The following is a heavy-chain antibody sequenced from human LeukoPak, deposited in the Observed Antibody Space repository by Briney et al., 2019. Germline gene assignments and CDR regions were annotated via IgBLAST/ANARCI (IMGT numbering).Heavy chain of an antibody. J-gene: IGHJ4*02. CDR2: LSYTGKT. D-gene: IGHD2/OR15-2a*01. Sequence: SETLSLTCLVSGASVSSSHWNWIRQVPGKGLEWIGCLSYTGKTDYNPSLTSRVTISLDASKNQVFLKLTSLTAADTAVYYCSEGYFEPFDHWGQGILVTVSS. CDR3: SEGYFEPFDH. CDR1: GASVSSSH. V-gene: IGHV4-59*02.